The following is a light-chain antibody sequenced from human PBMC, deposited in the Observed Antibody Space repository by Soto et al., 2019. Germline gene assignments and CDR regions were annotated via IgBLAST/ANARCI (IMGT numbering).Light chain of an antibody. Sequence: QSVLTQPPSASVTPGQRVTISCSGSSSNIGGNTVNWYQQLPGTAPKLLIYSNNQRPSGVPDRFSGSKSGTSASLAVSGLQSEDEADYYCAAWDDSLNAVVFGGGTKLTVL. CDR2: SNN. CDR3: AAWDDSLNAVV. CDR1: SSNIGGNT. J-gene: IGLJ2*01. V-gene: IGLV1-44*01.